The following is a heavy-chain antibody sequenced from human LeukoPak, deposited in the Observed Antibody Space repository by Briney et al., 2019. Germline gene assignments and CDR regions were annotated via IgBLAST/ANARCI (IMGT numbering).Heavy chain of an antibody. Sequence: GGSLRLSCAASGFTFSNSWMAWVRQAPGKGPEWVANIKQDGSTKHYADSLKGRFTISRDNPKNSVYVQMNSLRADDTAVYYCARDTDGSLDYWGQGILVTVAS. CDR2: IKQDGSTK. D-gene: IGHD1-26*01. V-gene: IGHV3-7*01. CDR1: GFTFSNSW. CDR3: ARDTDGSLDY. J-gene: IGHJ4*02.